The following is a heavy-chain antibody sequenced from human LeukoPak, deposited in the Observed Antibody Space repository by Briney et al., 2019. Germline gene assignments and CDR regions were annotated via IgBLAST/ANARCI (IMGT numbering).Heavy chain of an antibody. CDR1: GFTVSSNY. Sequence: WGSLRLSCAASGFTVSSNYMSWVRQAPGKGLEWVSVIYSGGSTYYADSVKGRFTISRDNSKNTLYLQMNSLRAEDTAVYYCARGESDYYGMGVWGKGTTVTVSS. CDR2: IYSGGST. V-gene: IGHV3-53*01. J-gene: IGHJ6*04. CDR3: ARGESDYYGMGV.